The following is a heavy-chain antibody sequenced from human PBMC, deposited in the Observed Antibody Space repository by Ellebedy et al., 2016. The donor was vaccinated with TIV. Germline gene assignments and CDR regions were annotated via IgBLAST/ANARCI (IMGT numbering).Heavy chain of an antibody. CDR1: GFTFTTYW. Sequence: GGSLRLXXAASGFTFTTYWMSWVRQAPGKGLEWVANIKQDGSEKYYVDSVKGRFTISRDNAKNSLYLQMNSLRAEDTAVYYCARGGASHFGYWGQGTLVTVSS. V-gene: IGHV3-7*01. CDR3: ARGGASHFGY. CDR2: IKQDGSEK. D-gene: IGHD4/OR15-4a*01. J-gene: IGHJ4*02.